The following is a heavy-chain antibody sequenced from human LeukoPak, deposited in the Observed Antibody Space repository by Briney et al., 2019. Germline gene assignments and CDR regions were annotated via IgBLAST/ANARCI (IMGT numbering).Heavy chain of an antibody. J-gene: IGHJ4*02. V-gene: IGHV3-23*01. CDR1: GLTYNSYS. CDR3: AKSRVATGTFYFDY. CDR2: ISGNDGGTT. Sequence: GGSLRLSCGASGLTYNSYSMSCVRGAPGKGLEWVSGISGNDGGTTYYADSVKGRFSISRDDSKNTLYLQMNSLRVEDTDIYYCAKSRVATGTFYFDYWGQGTLVTVSS. D-gene: IGHD6-13*01.